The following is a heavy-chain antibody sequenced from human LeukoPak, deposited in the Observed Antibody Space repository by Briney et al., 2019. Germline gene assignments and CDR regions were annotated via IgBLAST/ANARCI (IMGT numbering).Heavy chain of an antibody. D-gene: IGHD6-19*01. J-gene: IGHJ6*02. CDR1: GFTFSSYA. CDR3: ARLAVAGSDYYYGMDV. CDR2: ISGSGGRT. V-gene: IGHV3-23*01. Sequence: GGSLRFSCAASGFTFSSYAMSWVRQAPGKGVEWVSAISGSGGRTYYANSVKGRFTLARDNSKNSLYLQMNSQRAEDRAVYYCARLAVAGSDYYYGMDVWGQGTTVTVSS.